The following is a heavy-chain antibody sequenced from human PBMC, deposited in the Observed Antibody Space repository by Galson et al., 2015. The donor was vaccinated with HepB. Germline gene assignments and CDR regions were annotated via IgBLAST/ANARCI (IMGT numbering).Heavy chain of an antibody. V-gene: IGHV3-74*01. J-gene: IGHJ4*02. CDR2: INSDGSST. Sequence: SLRLSCAASGFIFSSSAMSWVRQAPGKGLEWVSRINSDGSSTSYADSVKGRFTISRDNAKNTLYLQMNSLRAEDTAVYYCARDLTYYDILTGSFVKYFDYWGQGTLVTVSS. D-gene: IGHD3-9*01. CDR3: ARDLTYYDILTGSFVKYFDY. CDR1: GFIFSSSA.